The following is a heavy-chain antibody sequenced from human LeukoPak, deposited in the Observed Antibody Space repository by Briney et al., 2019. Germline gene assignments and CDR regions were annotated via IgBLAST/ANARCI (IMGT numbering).Heavy chain of an antibody. J-gene: IGHJ6*03. CDR1: GGSFSGYY. V-gene: IGHV4-34*01. D-gene: IGHD2-8*02. CDR3: ARTGPPPLYYYYYMDV. Sequence: SETLSLTCAVYGGSFSGYYWSWIRQPPGKGLEWIGEINHSGGTNYNPSLKSRVTISVDTSKSQFSLKLSSVTAADTAVYYCARTGPPPLYYYYYMDVWGKGTTVTVSS. CDR2: INHSGGT.